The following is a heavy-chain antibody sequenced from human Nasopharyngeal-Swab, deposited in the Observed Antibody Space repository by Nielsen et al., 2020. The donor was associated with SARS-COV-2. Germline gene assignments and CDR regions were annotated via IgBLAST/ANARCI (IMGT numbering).Heavy chain of an antibody. J-gene: IGHJ2*01. CDR1: GFTFSDHY. CDR2: TRNKANSYTT. Sequence: GGSLRLSCAASGFTFSDHYMDWVRQAPGQGLEWVGRTRNKANSYTTEYAASVEGRFPVSRDESKNSVYLQMNSLKIEDTAVYYCARVFYGSVNSRWHFDLLGRGTLVTVSS. V-gene: IGHV3-72*01. CDR3: ARVFYGSVNSRWHFDL. D-gene: IGHD3-10*01.